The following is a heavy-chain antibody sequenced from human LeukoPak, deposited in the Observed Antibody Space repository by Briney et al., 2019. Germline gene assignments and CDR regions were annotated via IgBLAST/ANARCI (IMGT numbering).Heavy chain of an antibody. V-gene: IGHV1-69*06. D-gene: IGHD3-22*01. CDR3: AKEGPRGFMGTYYFDY. CDR2: IIPIFGTA. J-gene: IGHJ4*02. Sequence: SVKVSCKASGGTFSSYAINWVRQAPGQGLEWMGGIIPIFGTANYAQKFQGRVTITADKSTSTAYMELSSLRSEDTAVYYCAKEGPRGFMGTYYFDYWGQGTLVTVSS. CDR1: GGTFSSYA.